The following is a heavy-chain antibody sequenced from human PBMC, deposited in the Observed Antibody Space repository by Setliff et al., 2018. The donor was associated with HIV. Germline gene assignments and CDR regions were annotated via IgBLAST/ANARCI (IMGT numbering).Heavy chain of an antibody. CDR2: ISAYNGNT. CDR3: ARGPPIVVVPAALLTFDY. D-gene: IGHD2-2*01. Sequence: GASVKVSCKASGYSFSGHFMVWVRQAPGHGLEWMGWISAYNGNTNSAQKVQGRVTMTTDTSTSTAYMELRSLRSDDTAVYYCARGPPIVVVPAALLTFDYWGQGTLVTVSS. CDR1: GYSFSGHF. V-gene: IGHV1-18*04. J-gene: IGHJ4*02.